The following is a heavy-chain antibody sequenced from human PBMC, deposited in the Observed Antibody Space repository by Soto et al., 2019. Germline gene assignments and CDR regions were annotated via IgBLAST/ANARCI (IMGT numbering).Heavy chain of an antibody. J-gene: IGHJ5*02. CDR1: GGCFSGYY. V-gene: IGHV4-34*01. CDR2: INHSGST. CDR3: ARRYCSSTSCYRLNNWFDP. Sequence: SETLSLTCAVYGGCFSGYYWSWIRQPPGKGLEWIGEINHSGSTNYNPSLKSRVTISVDTSKNQFSLKLSSVTAADTAVYYCARRYCSSTSCYRLNNWFDPWGQGTLVTVSS. D-gene: IGHD2-2*01.